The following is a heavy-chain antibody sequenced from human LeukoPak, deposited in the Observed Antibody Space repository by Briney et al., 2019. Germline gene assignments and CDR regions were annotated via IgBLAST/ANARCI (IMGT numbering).Heavy chain of an antibody. CDR3: ARDRERITMVRGVIPSYFGY. V-gene: IGHV1-18*01. CDR1: GYTFTSYG. J-gene: IGHJ4*02. Sequence: APVKVSCKASGYTFTSYGISWVRQAPGQGLEWMGWISAYNGNTNYAQKLQGRVTMTTDTSTSTAYMELRSLRSDDTAVYYCARDRERITMVRGVIPSYFGYWGQGTLVTVSS. D-gene: IGHD3-10*01. CDR2: ISAYNGNT.